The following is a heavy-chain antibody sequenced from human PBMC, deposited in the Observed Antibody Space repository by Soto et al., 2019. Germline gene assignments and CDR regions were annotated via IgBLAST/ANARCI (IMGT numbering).Heavy chain of an antibody. D-gene: IGHD5-18*01. CDR2: IYYTGST. CDR3: ARCEYIGTSTWLDP. CDR1: DDSISSGGYY. Sequence: QVQLRESGPGLVKPSQTLSLTCTVSDDSISSGGYYWAWIRQHPGRVLEWIGYIYYTGSTYYSPSLKTLLTISLATSQNQFSLDLTSVTAADKDVYYCARCEYIGTSTWLDPWGPGTPVAVAS. V-gene: IGHV4-31*01. J-gene: IGHJ5*02.